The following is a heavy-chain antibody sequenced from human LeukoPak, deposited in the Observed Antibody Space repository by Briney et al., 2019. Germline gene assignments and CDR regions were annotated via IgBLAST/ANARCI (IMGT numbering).Heavy chain of an antibody. D-gene: IGHD3-10*01. Sequence: GASVKVSCKASGGTFSSYAISWVRQAPGQGLEWMGGIIPIFGTANYAQKFQGRVTMTRDMSTSTVYMELSSLRSEDTAVYYCARGFRNYYGSGSYYVPGHWGQGTLVTVSS. J-gene: IGHJ4*02. V-gene: IGHV1-69*05. CDR2: IIPIFGTA. CDR1: GGTFSSYA. CDR3: ARGFRNYYGSGSYYVPGH.